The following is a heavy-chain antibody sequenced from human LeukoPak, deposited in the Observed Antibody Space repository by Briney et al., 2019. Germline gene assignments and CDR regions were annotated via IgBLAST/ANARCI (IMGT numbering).Heavy chain of an antibody. CDR3: AEGAKSGLHY. CDR2: ISAYNGNT. V-gene: IGHV1-18*01. CDR1: GYDFISYG. J-gene: IGHJ4*02. Sequence: GASVTVSCKASGYDFISYGFTWVRQAPGRGLEWMGWISAYNGNTNYAPSLQARVSMTTDASPSTVSIEVRSLTPDDPAVYCCAEGAKSGLHYWGQGTLVTVSS. D-gene: IGHD6-25*01.